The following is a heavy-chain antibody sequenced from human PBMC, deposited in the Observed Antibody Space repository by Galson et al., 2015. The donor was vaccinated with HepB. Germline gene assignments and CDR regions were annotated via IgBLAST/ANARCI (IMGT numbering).Heavy chain of an antibody. CDR3: ARMSEAPQANWFDP. J-gene: IGHJ5*02. Sequence: CAISGDSVSSSSAAWNWIRQSPSRGLEWLGRTYYRSKWFNDYAVSVKSRITINPDASKNQFSLQLNSVTPDDTAVYYCARMSEAPQANWFDPWGQGALVTVSS. CDR1: GDSVSSSSAA. V-gene: IGHV6-1*01. CDR2: TYYRSKWFN.